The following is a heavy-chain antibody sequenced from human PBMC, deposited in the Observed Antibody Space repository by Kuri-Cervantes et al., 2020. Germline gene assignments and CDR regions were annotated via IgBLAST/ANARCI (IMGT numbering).Heavy chain of an antibody. CDR2: IYSGGKT. CDR1: GFTVSNNY. D-gene: IGHD6-13*01. CDR3: APGSSLYPLFR. Sequence: GESLKISCAASGFTVSNNYMSCVRQAPGKGLECVSIIYSGGKTYYTDSVNGRFTISRDNFKNTLYLQMNSLRVEDTSVYYCAPGSSLYPLFRWGQGTLVTVSS. V-gene: IGHV3-66*02. J-gene: IGHJ4*02.